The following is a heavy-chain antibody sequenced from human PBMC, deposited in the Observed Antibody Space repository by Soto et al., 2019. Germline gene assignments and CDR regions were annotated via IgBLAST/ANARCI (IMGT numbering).Heavy chain of an antibody. D-gene: IGHD3-9*01. CDR1: GFTFDDYA. CDR3: AKGRGLGYYDIGTGGGYFDY. V-gene: IGHV3-9*01. Sequence: EVQLVESGGGLVQPGRSLRLSRAASGFTFDDYAMHWVRQAPGKGLEWVSGISWNSGSIGYADSVKGRFTISRDNAKNYLYLQMSSLRAEDTALYYCAKGRGLGYYDIGTGGGYFDYWGQGTLVTVSS. CDR2: ISWNSGSI. J-gene: IGHJ4*02.